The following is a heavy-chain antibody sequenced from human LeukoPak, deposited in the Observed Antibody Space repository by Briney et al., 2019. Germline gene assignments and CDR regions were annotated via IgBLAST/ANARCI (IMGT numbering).Heavy chain of an antibody. D-gene: IGHD2-2*01. J-gene: IGHJ3*02. CDR2: IYPGDSDT. CDR3: AGRDIVVVPAARSYAFDI. CDR1: GYSFTSYW. Sequence: PGESLKISCKGSGYSFTSYWIAWGRQLPGKGLEWMGIIYPGDSDTRYSPSFEGQVTISADKSISTAYLQWSSLKASDTAMYYCAGRDIVVVPAARSYAFDIWGQGTMVTVSS. V-gene: IGHV5-51*01.